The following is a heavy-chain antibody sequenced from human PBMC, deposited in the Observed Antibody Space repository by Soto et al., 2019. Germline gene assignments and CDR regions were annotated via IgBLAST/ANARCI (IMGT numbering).Heavy chain of an antibody. J-gene: IGHJ3*02. V-gene: IGHV3-30*18. CDR3: VNVFGDYRWDAFDI. Sequence: QVQLMESGGGVVQPGRSLRLSCAASGFTFSSYGRHWVRQAPGKGLEWVAVISYDGSNKYYADSVKGRFTISRDNSKNTLYLQMKSLRAEDTAVYYCVNVFGDYRWDAFDIWGQRTMVTVSS. D-gene: IGHD4-17*01. CDR1: GFTFSSYG. CDR2: ISYDGSNK.